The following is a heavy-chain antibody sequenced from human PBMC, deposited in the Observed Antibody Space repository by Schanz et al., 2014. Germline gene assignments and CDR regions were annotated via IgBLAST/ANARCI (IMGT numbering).Heavy chain of an antibody. CDR1: GFSFSSYA. CDR3: AKAADWPVTRFDP. V-gene: IGHV3-23*01. D-gene: IGHD3-9*01. CDR2: MNESHSTI. Sequence: EVHLLESGGGLVQPGGSLRLSCAASGFSFSSYAMGWVRQARGKGLEWVSAMNESHSTIYYADSVRGRFTISRDNAENTLFLQRNSLRAEDTAVYYCAKAADWPVTRFDPWGQGTLVTVSS. J-gene: IGHJ5*02.